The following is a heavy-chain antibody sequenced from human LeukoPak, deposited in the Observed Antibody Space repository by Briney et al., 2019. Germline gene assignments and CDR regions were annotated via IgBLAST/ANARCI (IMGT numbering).Heavy chain of an antibody. Sequence: EASVKVSCKASGYTFTGYYMHWVRQAPGQGLEWMGWINPNSGGTNYAQKFQGRVTMTRDTSISTAYMELSRPRSDDTAVYYCARSELTGDYVDYWGQGTLVTVSS. CDR2: INPNSGGT. V-gene: IGHV1-2*02. D-gene: IGHD7-27*01. CDR1: GYTFTGYY. J-gene: IGHJ4*02. CDR3: ARSELTGDYVDY.